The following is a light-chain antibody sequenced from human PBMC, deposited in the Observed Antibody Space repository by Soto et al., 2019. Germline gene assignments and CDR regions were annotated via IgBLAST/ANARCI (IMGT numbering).Light chain of an antibody. CDR2: AAS. CDR1: QNIINY. J-gene: IGKJ1*01. CDR3: QQSYSSPRT. Sequence: DRQMTQSPSSLSASVGDRVTITCRARQNIINYLSWDQQRPGKAPKFLIYAASTLQSGVPSRFSVSGSGTDFTLTINSLQFEDFATYYRQQSYSSPRTFGQGTKVEI. V-gene: IGKV1-39*01.